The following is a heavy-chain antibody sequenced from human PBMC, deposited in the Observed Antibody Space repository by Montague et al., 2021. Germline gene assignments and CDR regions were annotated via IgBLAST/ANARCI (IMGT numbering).Heavy chain of an antibody. V-gene: IGHV4-34*01. D-gene: IGHD2-15*01. CDR3: ARGPYVAVLLVATGWFDA. J-gene: IGHJ5*02. Sequence: SETLSLTCTVYGGSFSGYYWNWIRQSPGKGLEWIGEISHNGSTSYNPSLKSRVTMPVDTSKKQFSLNLNSVTAADTAVYYCARGPYVAVLLVATGWFDAWGQGTLVTVSS. CDR1: GGSFSGYY. CDR2: ISHNGST.